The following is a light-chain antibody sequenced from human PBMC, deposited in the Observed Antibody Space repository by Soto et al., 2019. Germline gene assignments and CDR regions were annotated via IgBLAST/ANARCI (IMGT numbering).Light chain of an antibody. CDR2: GST. CDR3: QSYDSSLSGPVV. Sequence: QLVLTQPPSVSGAPGQRVTISCTGSSSNIGAGYDVHWYQQLPGTAPKLLIYGSTNRPSGVPDRFSGSKSGTSASLAITGLQAEDEADYYCQSYDSSLSGPVVFGGGTKVTV. CDR1: SSNIGAGYD. J-gene: IGLJ3*02. V-gene: IGLV1-40*01.